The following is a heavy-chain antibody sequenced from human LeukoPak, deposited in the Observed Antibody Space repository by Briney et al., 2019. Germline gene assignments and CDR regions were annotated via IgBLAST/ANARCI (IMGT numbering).Heavy chain of an antibody. CDR1: GFTLSAHW. V-gene: IGHV3-74*01. D-gene: IGHD2-15*01. Sequence: GGSLRLSCAAPGFTLSAHWMHWVRQAPGKGMVWVSRISSDGSSTTYADSVKGRFTISRDNAKNTLYLQMNSLRVEDTAVYYCTRVMVGATRTIDYWGQGTPVTVSS. CDR2: ISSDGSST. J-gene: IGHJ4*02. CDR3: TRVMVGATRTIDY.